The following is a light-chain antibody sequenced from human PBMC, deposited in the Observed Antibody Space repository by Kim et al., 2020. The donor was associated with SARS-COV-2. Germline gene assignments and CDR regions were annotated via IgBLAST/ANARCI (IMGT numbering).Light chain of an antibody. V-gene: IGLV6-57*04. J-gene: IGLJ7*01. CDR3: QSYDSTTFAV. Sequence: NFMLTQPHSVSESPGKTVTISCTRSSGSIDSHFVQWFQQRPGSAPITVIYDDDQRPSGVPDHFSASVDTASNSASLIISGLRTEDEADYFCQSYDSTTFAVFGTGTQLTVL. CDR2: DDD. CDR1: SGSIDSHF.